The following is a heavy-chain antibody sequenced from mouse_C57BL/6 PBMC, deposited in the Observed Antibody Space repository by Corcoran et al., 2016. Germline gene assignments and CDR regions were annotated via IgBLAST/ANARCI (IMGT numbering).Heavy chain of an antibody. Sequence: QIQLVQSGPELKKPGETVKISCKASGYTFTTYGMSWVKQAPGKGLKWMGWINTYSGVPTYADDFKGRFAFSLETSASTAYLQINNLKNEDTATYFCARMDYYSNYVDYFDYWGQGTTLTVSS. CDR1: GYTFTTYG. CDR2: INTYSGVP. CDR3: ARMDYYSNYVDYFDY. D-gene: IGHD2-5*01. V-gene: IGHV9-3*01. J-gene: IGHJ2*01.